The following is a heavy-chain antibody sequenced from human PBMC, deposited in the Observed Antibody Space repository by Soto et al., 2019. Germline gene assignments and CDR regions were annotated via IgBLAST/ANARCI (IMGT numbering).Heavy chain of an antibody. CDR3: ARPGYYDDSGYWRSPFDF. D-gene: IGHD3-22*01. J-gene: IGHJ3*01. Sequence: PSETLSLTCTVSGDSISTSHCYWGWIRPPPGKGLEWIGSIYKSGSTYYNPSITSRVTISVDTSKNHFSLKLSTVTAADAAVYYCARPGYYDDSGYWRSPFDFWGQGTMVTVSS. CDR1: GDSISTSHCY. V-gene: IGHV4-39*02. CDR2: IYKSGST.